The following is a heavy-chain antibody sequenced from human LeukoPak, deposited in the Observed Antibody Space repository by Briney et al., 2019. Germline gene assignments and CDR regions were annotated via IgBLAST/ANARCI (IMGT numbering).Heavy chain of an antibody. V-gene: IGHV3-7*01. D-gene: IGHD6-13*01. Sequence: GSLRLSCAAPGFPFSTYRMNRVRPAPGKGLEWVANIKQDGSEKYYVDSVKGRFTISRDNAKNSLYLQMNSLRAEDTAMYYCARDSAGNDYWGQGTLVTVSS. CDR1: GFPFSTYR. CDR3: ARDSAGNDY. CDR2: IKQDGSEK. J-gene: IGHJ4*02.